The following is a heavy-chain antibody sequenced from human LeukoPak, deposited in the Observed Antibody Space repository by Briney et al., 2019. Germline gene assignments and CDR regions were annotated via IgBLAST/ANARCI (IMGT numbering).Heavy chain of an antibody. CDR2: ISGSGDST. V-gene: IGHV3-23*01. J-gene: IGHJ4*02. Sequence: PGGSLRPSCAASGFTFSNTWMSWVRQAPGKGLEWVSGISGSGDSTFYADSVKGLFTISRDNSRNTLYLQMSSLRPEDTAVYCTKWSGFGDDWGQGTLVTVSS. D-gene: IGHD3-10*01. CDR3: TKWSGFGDD. CDR1: GFTFSNTW.